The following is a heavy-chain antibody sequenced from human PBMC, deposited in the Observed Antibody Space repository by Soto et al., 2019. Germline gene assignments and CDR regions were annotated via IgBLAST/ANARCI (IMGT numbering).Heavy chain of an antibody. Sequence: QVQLVQSGAEVKKPGSSVKVSCKASGGTFSSYTISWVRQAPGQGLEWMGRIIPILGIANYAQKFQGRVTITADKSTSTAYMELSSLRSEDTAVYYCARPLVGATTMDDYYGMDVWGQGTTVTVSS. CDR2: IIPILGIA. CDR3: ARPLVGATTMDDYYGMDV. J-gene: IGHJ6*02. CDR1: GGTFSSYT. V-gene: IGHV1-69*02. D-gene: IGHD1-26*01.